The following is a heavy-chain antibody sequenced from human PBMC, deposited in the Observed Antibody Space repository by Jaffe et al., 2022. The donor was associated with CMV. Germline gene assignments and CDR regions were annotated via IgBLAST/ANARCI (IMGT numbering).Heavy chain of an antibody. CDR1: GFTFSNAW. D-gene: IGHD1-26*01. CDR2: IKSKTDGGTT. CDR3: TTVSGWELLNYYYYGMDV. V-gene: IGHV3-15*01. Sequence: EVQLVESGGGLVKPGGSLRLSCAASGFTFSNAWMSWVRQAPGKGLEWVGRIKSKTDGGTTDYAAPVKGRFTISRDDSKNTLYLQMNSLKTEDTAVYYCTTVSGWELLNYYYYGMDVWGQGTTVTVSS. J-gene: IGHJ6*02.